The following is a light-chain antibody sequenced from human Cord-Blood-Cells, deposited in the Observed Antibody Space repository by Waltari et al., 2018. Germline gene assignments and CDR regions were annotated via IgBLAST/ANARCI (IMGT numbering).Light chain of an antibody. V-gene: IGLV2-23*01. Sequence: QSALTQPASVSGSPGPSITLSCPGTSSHVGSYNLVSWYQQHPGKAPKLMIYEGSKRPSGVSNRFSGSKSGNTASLTIYGLQAEDEADYYCCSYAGSSTDVVFGGGTKLTVL. CDR2: EGS. CDR1: SSHVGSYNL. J-gene: IGLJ2*01. CDR3: CSYAGSSTDVV.